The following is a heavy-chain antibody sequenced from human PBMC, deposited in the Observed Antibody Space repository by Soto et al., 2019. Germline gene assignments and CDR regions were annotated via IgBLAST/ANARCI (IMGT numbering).Heavy chain of an antibody. Sequence: QVQLVQSGAEVKKPGSSVKVSCKADGGTFSSYAIRWVRQAPGQGLEWMGGIIPIFGTANYAQKFQGRVTITADESTSTAYMELSSLRSEDRAVYYCARRHIAAAGTYFDYWGQGTLVTVSS. D-gene: IGHD6-13*01. CDR1: GGTFSSYA. CDR2: IIPIFGTA. V-gene: IGHV1-69*12. CDR3: ARRHIAAAGTYFDY. J-gene: IGHJ4*02.